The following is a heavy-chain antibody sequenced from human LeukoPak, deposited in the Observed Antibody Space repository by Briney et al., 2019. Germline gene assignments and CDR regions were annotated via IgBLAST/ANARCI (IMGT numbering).Heavy chain of an antibody. CDR1: GGTFSSYA. D-gene: IGHD4-23*01. CDR3: ARDLSQRIYGGNWFDL. J-gene: IGHJ5*02. V-gene: IGHV1-69*13. Sequence: SVKVSCKASGGTFSSYAISWVRQAPGQGLEGMGGIIPIFGTANYAQKFQGRVTITADESTSTAYMELSSLRSEDTAVYYCARDLSQRIYGGNWFDLWGQGTLVTVSS. CDR2: IIPIFGTA.